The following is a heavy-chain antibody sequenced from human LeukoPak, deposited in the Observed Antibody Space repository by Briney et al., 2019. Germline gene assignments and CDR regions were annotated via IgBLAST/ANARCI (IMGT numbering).Heavy chain of an antibody. V-gene: IGHV3-21*01. J-gene: IGHJ3*02. Sequence: GGSLRLSCAASGFTFSSYSMNWVRQAPGKGLEWVSSISSSSSSYIYYADSVKGRFTISRDNAKNSLYLQMNSLRAEDTAVYYCARDLGSGYDCAFDIWGQGTMVTVSS. CDR3: ARDLGSGYDCAFDI. CDR2: ISSSSSSYI. D-gene: IGHD5-18*01. CDR1: GFTFSSYS.